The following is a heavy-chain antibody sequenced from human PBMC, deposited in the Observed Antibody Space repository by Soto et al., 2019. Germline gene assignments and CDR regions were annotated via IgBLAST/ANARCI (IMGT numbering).Heavy chain of an antibody. Sequence: QLQLVQSGAEVKKPGASVKVSCKASGYTFTTDDINWVRLATGKGLEWMGWMNPNFGNTAYAQKFQGRVTMTVKTCKSNADMEMRSLLSEDTAAYFGDTLTQDKAEAWCQGTLDNVSS. V-gene: IGHV1-8*01. CDR1: GYTFTTDD. CDR2: MNPNFGNT. D-gene: IGHD3-10*01. CDR3: DTLTQDKAEA. J-gene: IGHJ5*02.